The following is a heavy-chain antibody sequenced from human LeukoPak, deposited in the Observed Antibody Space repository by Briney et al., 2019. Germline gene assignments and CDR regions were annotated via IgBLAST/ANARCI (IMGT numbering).Heavy chain of an antibody. CDR2: ISSSGSTI. Sequence: GGSLRLSCAASGFTFSNAWMSWVRQAPGKGLEWVSYISSSGSTIYYADSVKGRFTISRDNSKNTLYLQMNSLRAEDTAVYYCAKPQSIVVVPAAMWDYWGQGTLVTVSS. V-gene: IGHV3-48*01. J-gene: IGHJ4*02. CDR1: GFTFSNAW. CDR3: AKPQSIVVVPAAMWDY. D-gene: IGHD2-2*01.